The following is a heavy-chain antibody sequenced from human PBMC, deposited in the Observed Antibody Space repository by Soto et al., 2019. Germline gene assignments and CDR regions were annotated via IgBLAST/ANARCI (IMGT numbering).Heavy chain of an antibody. CDR2: MNPNSGNT. D-gene: IGHD6-13*01. J-gene: IGHJ5*02. CDR3: ARAEHSSSWYGGGGWFDP. V-gene: IGHV1-8*01. Sequence: QVQLVQSGAEVKKPGASVKVSCKASGYTFTSYDINWVRQATGQGLEWMGWMNPNSGNTGYAQKLQGRVTMTRNTSISTAYMELSRLRSEDTAVYYCARAEHSSSWYGGGGWFDPWGQGTLVTVSS. CDR1: GYTFTSYD.